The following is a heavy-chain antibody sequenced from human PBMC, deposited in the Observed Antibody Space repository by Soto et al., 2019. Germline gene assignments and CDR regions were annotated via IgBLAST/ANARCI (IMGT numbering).Heavy chain of an antibody. CDR2: TYVSGST. J-gene: IGHJ3*01. CDR1: TGSFSVYS. V-gene: IGHV4-59*13. CDR3: ARGQTVRAYEF. Sequence: PSETLSLTCTLATGSFSVYSWSWVRQVPGKGLEWIGYTYVSGSTNYNPSLKNRVSISIDPAKNQFSLRLSSVAAADTAVYFCARGQTVRAYEFWGQGTKVTV. D-gene: IGHD3-22*01.